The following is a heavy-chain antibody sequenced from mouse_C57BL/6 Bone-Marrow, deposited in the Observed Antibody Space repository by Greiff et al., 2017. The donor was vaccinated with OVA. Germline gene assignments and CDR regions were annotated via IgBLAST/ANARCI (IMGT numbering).Heavy chain of an antibody. CDR3: ASRENSGYYFDY. CDR1: GYAFSSSW. CDR2: IYPGDGDT. J-gene: IGHJ2*01. V-gene: IGHV1-82*01. D-gene: IGHD3-2*02. Sequence: QVQLQQSRPELVKPGASVKISCKASGYAFSSSWMNWVKQRPGKGLEWIGRIYPGDGDTNYNGKFKGKATLTADKSSSTAYMQLSSLTSEDSAVYFCASRENSGYYFDYWGQGTTLTVSS.